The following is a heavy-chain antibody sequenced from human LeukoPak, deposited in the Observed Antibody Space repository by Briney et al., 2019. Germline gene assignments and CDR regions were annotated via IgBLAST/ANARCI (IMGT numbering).Heavy chain of an antibody. V-gene: IGHV1-3*01. Sequence: GASVKVSCKASGGTLSSYAISWVRQAPGQRLEWMGWINAGNGNTKYSQKFQGRVTITRGTSASTAYMELSSLRSEDTAVYYCARSPLRKEDPAGDWYFDLWGRGTLVTVSS. J-gene: IGHJ2*01. CDR1: GGTLSSYA. CDR3: ARSPLRKEDPAGDWYFDL. CDR2: INAGNGNT. D-gene: IGHD4-17*01.